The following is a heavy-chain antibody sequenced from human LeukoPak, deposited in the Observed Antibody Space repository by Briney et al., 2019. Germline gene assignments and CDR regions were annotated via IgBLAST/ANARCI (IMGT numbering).Heavy chain of an antibody. D-gene: IGHD6-13*01. CDR2: ISSSSSTI. CDR3: AKRPRAAAGTGYFDY. V-gene: IGHV3-48*01. J-gene: IGHJ4*02. CDR1: GFTFSSYS. Sequence: GGSLRLSCAASGFTFSSYSMNWVRQAPGKGLEWVSYISSSSSTIYYADSVKGRFTISRDNAKNSLYLQMNSLRAEDTAVYYCAKRPRAAAGTGYFDYWGQGTLVTVSS.